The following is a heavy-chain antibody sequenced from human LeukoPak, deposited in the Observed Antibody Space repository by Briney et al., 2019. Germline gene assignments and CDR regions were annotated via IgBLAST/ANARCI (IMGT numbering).Heavy chain of an antibody. CDR3: ARGTNTYYYDSSGYI. CDR1: GYTFSGYY. CDR2: INPNSGGT. V-gene: IGHV1-2*06. J-gene: IGHJ4*02. Sequence: GASVKVSCKASGYTFSGYYMHWVRQAPGQGLEWMVRINPNSGGTNYAQKFQGRVTMTRDTSISTAYMELSRLRSDDTAVYYCARGTNTYYYDSSGYIWGQGTLVTVSS. D-gene: IGHD3-22*01.